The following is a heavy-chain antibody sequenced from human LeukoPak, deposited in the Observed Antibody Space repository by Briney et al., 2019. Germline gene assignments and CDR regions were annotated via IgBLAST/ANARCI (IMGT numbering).Heavy chain of an antibody. D-gene: IGHD3-16*02. CDR2: ISWNSGSI. CDR1: GFTFDDYA. CDR3: VGGYLDYYYGMDV. J-gene: IGHJ6*02. Sequence: GGSLRLSCAASGFTFDDYAMHWVRQAPGKGLEWVSGISWNSGSIGYADSVKGRFTISRDNAKNSLYLQMNSLRAGDTALYYCVGGYLDYYYGMDVWGQGTTVTVSS. V-gene: IGHV3-9*01.